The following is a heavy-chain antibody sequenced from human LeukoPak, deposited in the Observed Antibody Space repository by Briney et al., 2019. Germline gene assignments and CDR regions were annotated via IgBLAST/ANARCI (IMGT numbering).Heavy chain of an antibody. CDR2: IYYSGST. D-gene: IGHD1-26*01. CDR3: ARSRRERFDY. CDR1: GGSISRYY. V-gene: IGHV4-4*07. Sequence: PSETLSLTCTVSGGSISRYYWSWIRQPAGKGLEWIGSIYYSGSTYYNPSLKSRVTISVDTSKNQFSLKLSSVTAADTAVYYCARSRRERFDYWGQGTLVTVSS. J-gene: IGHJ4*02.